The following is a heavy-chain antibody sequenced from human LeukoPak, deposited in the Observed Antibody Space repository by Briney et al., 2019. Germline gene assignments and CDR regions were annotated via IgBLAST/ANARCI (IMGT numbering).Heavy chain of an antibody. CDR3: ARDYTDYVLYY. Sequence: QSGGSLRLSCAASGFTFSTFSMHWVRQAPGKGLEWVAIISHDGSDKYYADSVRGRFTISRDNSKSTLYLQMNYLRPEDTAVYFCARDYTDYVLYYWGQGALVTVSS. CDR2: ISHDGSDK. D-gene: IGHD4-17*01. CDR1: GFTFSTFS. V-gene: IGHV3-30-3*01. J-gene: IGHJ4*02.